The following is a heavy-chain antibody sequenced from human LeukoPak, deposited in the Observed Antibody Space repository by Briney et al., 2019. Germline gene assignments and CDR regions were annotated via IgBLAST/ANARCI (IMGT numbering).Heavy chain of an antibody. D-gene: IGHD6-13*01. J-gene: IGHJ2*01. V-gene: IGHV3-30*18. CDR1: GFTFRSYD. Sequence: PGGSLRLSCAASGFTFRSYDMHWVRQAPGKGLQWVADISYDGSNKYHTDSVKGRFTISRDNSKNTLYLQMNRLRAEDTAVYYCAKDSYIAAAGSDWYFHLWGRGTLVTVSS. CDR3: AKDSYIAAAGSDWYFHL. CDR2: ISYDGSNK.